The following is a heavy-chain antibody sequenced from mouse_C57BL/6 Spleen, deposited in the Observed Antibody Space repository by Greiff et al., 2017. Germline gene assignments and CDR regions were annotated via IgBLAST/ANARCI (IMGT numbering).Heavy chain of an antibody. CDR2: ISSGSSTI. D-gene: IGHD1-1*01. Sequence: DVMLVESGGGLVKPGGSLKLSCAASGFTFSDYGMHWVRQAPEKGLEWVAYISSGSSTIYYADPVKGRFTISRDNAKNTLFLQMTSLRSEDTAMYYCARRGPRGSSLYWYFDVWGTGTTVTVSS. CDR1: GFTFSDYG. J-gene: IGHJ1*03. V-gene: IGHV5-17*01. CDR3: ARRGPRGSSLYWYFDV.